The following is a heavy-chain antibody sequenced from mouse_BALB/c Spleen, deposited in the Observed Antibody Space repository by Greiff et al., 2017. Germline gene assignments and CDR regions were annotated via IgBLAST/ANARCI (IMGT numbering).Heavy chain of an antibody. J-gene: IGHJ4*01. D-gene: IGHD2-1*01. Sequence: EVMLVESGGGLVKPGGSLKLSCAASGFTFSSYAMSWVRQTPEKRLEWVASISSGGSTYYPDSVKGRFTISRDNARNILYLQMSSLRSEDTAMYYCARDGNYHISYAMDYWGQGTSVTVSS. CDR2: ISSGGST. V-gene: IGHV5-6-5*01. CDR1: GFTFSSYA. CDR3: ARDGNYHISYAMDY.